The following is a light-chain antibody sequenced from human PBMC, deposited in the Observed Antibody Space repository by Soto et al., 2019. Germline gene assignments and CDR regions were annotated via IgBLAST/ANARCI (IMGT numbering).Light chain of an antibody. CDR2: AAS. CDR1: QTISTW. Sequence: DIQVTQSPPTLSASVGDRVTITCRASQTISTWMAWYQQKPGKAPKLLIYAASTLHTGVPSRFSGSGSGTEFTLTISSLQPEDFATFICQQINGYPLTCGGGTKVDI. J-gene: IGKJ4*01. CDR3: QQINGYPLT. V-gene: IGKV1-5*01.